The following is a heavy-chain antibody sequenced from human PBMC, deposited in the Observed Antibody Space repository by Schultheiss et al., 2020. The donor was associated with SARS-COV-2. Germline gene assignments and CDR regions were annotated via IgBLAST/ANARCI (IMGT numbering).Heavy chain of an antibody. D-gene: IGHD2-15*01. CDR1: GFTFSSYA. CDR2: ISSSGSTI. J-gene: IGHJ2*01. Sequence: GGSLRLSCAASGFTFSSYAMHWVRQAPGKGLEWVSYISSSGSTIYYADSVKGRFIVSRDNAKNSLYLQMNSLRADDTAVYYCARDEGYCSGGNCYYFDLWGRGTLVTVSS. CDR3: ARDEGYCSGGNCYYFDL. V-gene: IGHV3-48*03.